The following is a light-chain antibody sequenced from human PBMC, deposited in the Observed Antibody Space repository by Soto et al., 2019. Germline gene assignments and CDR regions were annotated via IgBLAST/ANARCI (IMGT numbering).Light chain of an antibody. V-gene: IGKV3-15*01. CDR2: GAS. J-gene: IGKJ4*01. CDR3: QQYYDYPPLI. CDR1: RNINRK. Sequence: EIVMTQSPATLSVSLGERATLSCRASRNINRKLAWYQQKPGQAPRLLISGASTRATGIPARFSGSGSGTEFTLTISSLQSEDFAVYYCQQYYDYPPLIFGGGTKVEIK.